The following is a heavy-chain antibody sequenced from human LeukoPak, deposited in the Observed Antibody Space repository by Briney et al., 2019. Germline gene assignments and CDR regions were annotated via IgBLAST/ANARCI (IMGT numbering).Heavy chain of an antibody. Sequence: SVTVTFKCSGCTFSSYGISWLRHAPGQGIEWEGGVILSFGTANFAQKFQGRVTITADESTSTAYMELSSLRSEDTVVYYCARGLLNLYYYGSGSSNFDYWGQGTLVTVSS. CDR3: ARGLLNLYYYGSGSSNFDY. D-gene: IGHD3-10*01. V-gene: IGHV1-69*01. J-gene: IGHJ4*02. CDR2: VILSFGTA. CDR1: GCTFSSYG.